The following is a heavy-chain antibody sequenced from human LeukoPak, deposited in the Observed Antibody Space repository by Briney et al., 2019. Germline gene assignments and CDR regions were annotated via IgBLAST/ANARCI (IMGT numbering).Heavy chain of an antibody. D-gene: IGHD4-17*01. Sequence: PSQTLSLTCTVSGGSISSGSYYWSWIRQPPGKGLEWIGYIYYSGSTNYNPSLKSRVTISVDTSKNQFSLKLSSVTAADTAVYYCARLEATVTYNWFDPWGQGTLVTVSS. V-gene: IGHV4-61*01. J-gene: IGHJ5*02. CDR1: GGSISSGSYY. CDR2: IYYSGST. CDR3: ARLEATVTYNWFDP.